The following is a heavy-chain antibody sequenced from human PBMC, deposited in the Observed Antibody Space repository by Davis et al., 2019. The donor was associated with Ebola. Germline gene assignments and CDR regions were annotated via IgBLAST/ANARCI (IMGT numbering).Heavy chain of an antibody. V-gene: IGHV5-51*01. Sequence: GESLKISCKGSGYSFTNYWIGWVRQMPGEGLEWMGVIYPDDSDTRYSPSFQGQVTISADKSINTAYLQWSSLKASDTAVYYCARQKYSSSSGPFDYWGQGSLLTVSS. CDR2: IYPDDSDT. J-gene: IGHJ4*02. D-gene: IGHD6-6*01. CDR1: GYSFTNYW. CDR3: ARQKYSSSSGPFDY.